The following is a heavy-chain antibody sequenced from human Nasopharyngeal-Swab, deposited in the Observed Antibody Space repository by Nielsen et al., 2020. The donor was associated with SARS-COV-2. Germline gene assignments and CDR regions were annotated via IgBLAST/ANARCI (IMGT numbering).Heavy chain of an antibody. CDR3: ARRIVGASGSMDV. V-gene: IGHV4-31*03. J-gene: IGHJ6*02. D-gene: IGHD1-26*01. Sequence: SETLSLTCTVSGGSISSGGYYWSWIRQHPGKGLEWIGYIYYSGSTNYNPSLKSRVTISVDKSKNQFSLKLSSVTAADTAVYYCARRIVGASGSMDVWGQGTTVTVSS. CDR2: IYYSGST. CDR1: GGSISSGGYY.